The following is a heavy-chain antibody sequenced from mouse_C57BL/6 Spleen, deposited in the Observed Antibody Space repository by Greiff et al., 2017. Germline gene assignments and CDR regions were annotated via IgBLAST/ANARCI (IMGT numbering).Heavy chain of an antibody. CDR3: ARKGYSNYDYAMDY. D-gene: IGHD2-5*01. V-gene: IGHV3-6*01. CDR2: ISYDGSN. Sequence: EVQLQESGPGLVKPSQSLSLTCSVTGYSITSGYYWNWIRQFPGNKLEWMGYISYDGSNNYNPSLKNRISITRDTSKNQFFLKLNSVTTEDTATYYCARKGYSNYDYAMDYWGQGTSVTVSS. J-gene: IGHJ4*01. CDR1: GYSITSGYY.